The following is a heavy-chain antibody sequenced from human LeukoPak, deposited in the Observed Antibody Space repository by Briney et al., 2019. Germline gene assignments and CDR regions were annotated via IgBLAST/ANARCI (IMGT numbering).Heavy chain of an antibody. CDR2: ISSSSSTI. CDR1: GFTFSSYS. D-gene: IGHD1-26*01. J-gene: IGHJ4*02. CDR3: APHRDGSYPFDF. Sequence: QAGGSLRLSCAASGFTFSSYSMNWVRQAPGKGLEWVSYISSSSSTIYYADSVKGRFTISRDSAKNSLYLQMNSLRDEDTAVYYCAPHRDGSYPFDFWGQGTLVTVSS. V-gene: IGHV3-48*02.